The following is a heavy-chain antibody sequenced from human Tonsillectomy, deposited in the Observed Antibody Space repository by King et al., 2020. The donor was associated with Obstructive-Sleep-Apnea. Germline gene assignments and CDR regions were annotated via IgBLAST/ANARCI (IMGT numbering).Heavy chain of an antibody. CDR2: IIGSGGST. V-gene: IGHV3-23*04. J-gene: IGHJ4*02. CDR3: AKSTISKAPFDY. Sequence: VQLVQSGGGLVQPGGSLRLSCAASVFTFSSYSMSWVRQAPGKGLECVSAIIGSGGSTYYADSVNGRCTISRDNSQNTLYLQMNSLRAEDTAVYYCAKSTISKAPFDYWGQGTLVTVSS. CDR1: VFTFSSYS. D-gene: IGHD2-2*02.